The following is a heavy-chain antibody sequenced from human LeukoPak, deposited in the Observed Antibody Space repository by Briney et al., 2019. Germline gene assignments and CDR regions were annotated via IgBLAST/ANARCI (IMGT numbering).Heavy chain of an antibody. D-gene: IGHD7-27*01. V-gene: IGHV3-13*01. CDR2: IDTVGNT. CDR1: GFTLSTYD. CDR3: IRIRTGEHQYGMDV. Sequence: GGSLRLSCAASGFTLSTYDMHWVRQATGKGLEWVSAIDTVGNTYYAGSVKGRFTISRENAWNSLYLQMDSLRDGDTAVYYCIRIRTGEHQYGMDVWGQGTTVTVSS. J-gene: IGHJ6*02.